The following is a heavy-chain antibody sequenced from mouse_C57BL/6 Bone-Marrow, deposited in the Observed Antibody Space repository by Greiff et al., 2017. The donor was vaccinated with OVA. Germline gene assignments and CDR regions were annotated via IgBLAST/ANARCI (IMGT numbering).Heavy chain of an antibody. CDR2: IDPSDSYT. V-gene: IGHV1-69*01. CDR1: GYTFTSYW. CDR3: ASYGAD. Sequence: QVQLQQPGAELVMPGASVKLSCKASGYTFTSYWMHWVKQRPGQGLEWIGEIDPSDSYTNYNQKFKGNSTLTVDKSSSTAYMQLSSLTTEDSAVYYCASYGADWGQGTLVTVSA. J-gene: IGHJ3*01. D-gene: IGHD1-1*01.